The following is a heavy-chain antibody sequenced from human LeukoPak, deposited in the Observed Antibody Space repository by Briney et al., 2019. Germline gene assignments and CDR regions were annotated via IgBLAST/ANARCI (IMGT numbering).Heavy chain of an antibody. Sequence: PGGSLSPFCVASGFAFSSYGMHWVRQAPGKGLEWVAVILNDGSSKYYADSVKGRFTISRDNSKNTLYLQMNSLRAEDTAVYYCRGHYHDSSGYCLDYWGQGTLVTVSS. CDR1: GFAFSSYG. J-gene: IGHJ4*02. V-gene: IGHV3-30*03. D-gene: IGHD3-22*01. CDR3: RGHYHDSSGYCLDY. CDR2: ILNDGSSK.